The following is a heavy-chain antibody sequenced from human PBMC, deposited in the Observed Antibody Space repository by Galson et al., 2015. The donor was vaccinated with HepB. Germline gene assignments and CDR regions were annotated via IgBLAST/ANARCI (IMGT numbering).Heavy chain of an antibody. J-gene: IGHJ2*01. CDR2: ISSSSSYI. D-gene: IGHD5-18*01. V-gene: IGHV3-21*01. CDR1: GFTFSSYS. CDR3: ARTKDTAMVNGWYFDL. Sequence: SLRLSCAASGFTFSSYSMNWVRQAPGKGLEWVSSISSSSSYIYYADSVKGRFTISRDNAKNSLYLQMNSLRAEDTAVYYCARTKDTAMVNGWYFDLWGRGTLVTVSS.